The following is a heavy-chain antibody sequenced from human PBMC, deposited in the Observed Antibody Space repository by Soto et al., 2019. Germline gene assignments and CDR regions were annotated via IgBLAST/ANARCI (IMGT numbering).Heavy chain of an antibody. D-gene: IGHD3-10*01. V-gene: IGHV3-21*01. J-gene: IGHJ6*02. Sequence: GGSLRLSCAASGFTFSSYSMNWVRQAPGKGLEWVSSISSSSSYIYYADSVKGRFTISRDNAKNSLYLQMNSLRAEDTAVYYCARDRSITMVREVIVVDGMDVWGQGTPVTVSS. CDR2: ISSSSSYI. CDR1: GFTFSSYS. CDR3: ARDRSITMVREVIVVDGMDV.